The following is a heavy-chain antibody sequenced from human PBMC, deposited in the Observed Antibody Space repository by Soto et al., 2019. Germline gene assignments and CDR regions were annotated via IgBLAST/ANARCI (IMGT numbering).Heavy chain of an antibody. CDR3: ATVYGIAVAGGDAFDI. CDR2: FDPEDGET. Sequence: GASVKVSCKVSGYTLTELSMHWVRQAPGKGLEWMGGFDPEDGETIYAQKFQGRVTMTEDTSTDTAYMELSSLRSEDTAVYYCATVYGIAVAGGDAFDIWGQGTMVTVSS. J-gene: IGHJ3*02. V-gene: IGHV1-24*01. D-gene: IGHD6-19*01. CDR1: GYTLTELS.